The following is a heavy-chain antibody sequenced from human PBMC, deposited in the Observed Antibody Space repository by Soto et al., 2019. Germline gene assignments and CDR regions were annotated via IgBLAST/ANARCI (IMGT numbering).Heavy chain of an antibody. Sequence: ASVKVSCKASGYTFTSYGISWVRQAPGQGLEWMGWISAYNGNTNYAQKLQGRVTMTTDTSTSTAYMELRSLRSDDTAVYYCARALTVTTWDYYYYYYMDVWGKGTTVTVSS. D-gene: IGHD4-4*01. J-gene: IGHJ6*03. V-gene: IGHV1-18*01. CDR3: ARALTVTTWDYYYYYYMDV. CDR2: ISAYNGNT. CDR1: GYTFTSYG.